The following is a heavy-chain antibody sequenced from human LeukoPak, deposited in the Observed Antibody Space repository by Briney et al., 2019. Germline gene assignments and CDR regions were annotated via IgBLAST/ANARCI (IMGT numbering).Heavy chain of an antibody. Sequence: SGGSLRLSCAASGFTVSSNYMSWVRQAPGKGLQWVSIIYSGGSTYYPDSVKGRFTISRDNSKNTLYLQMNSLRAEDTAVYYCARLPGRFDGSSWNGYYWGQGTLVTVSS. J-gene: IGHJ4*02. V-gene: IGHV3-53*01. CDR3: ARLPGRFDGSSWNGYY. CDR1: GFTVSSNY. CDR2: IYSGGST. D-gene: IGHD6-13*01.